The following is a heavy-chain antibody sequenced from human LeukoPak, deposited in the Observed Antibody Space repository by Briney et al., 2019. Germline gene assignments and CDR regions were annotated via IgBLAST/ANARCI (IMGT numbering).Heavy chain of an antibody. D-gene: IGHD6-13*01. J-gene: IGHJ4*02. CDR1: GGSISSGSYY. CDR3: ARGQGDSSSTQFDY. Sequence: SETLSLTCTVSGGSISSGSYYWSWIRQPAGKGLEWIVRIYTSGSTNYNPSLKSRVTISVDTSKNQFSLKLSSVTAADTAVYYCARGQGDSSSTQFDYWGQGTLVTVSS. CDR2: IYTSGST. V-gene: IGHV4-61*02.